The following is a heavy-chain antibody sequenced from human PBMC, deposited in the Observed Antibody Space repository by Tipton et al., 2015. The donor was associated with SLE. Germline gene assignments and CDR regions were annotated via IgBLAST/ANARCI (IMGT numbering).Heavy chain of an antibody. Sequence: TLSLTCTVSGGSIGSYYWSWIRQPPGKGLEWIGSIYHSGSTYYNPSLKSRVTISVDTSKNQFSLKLSSVTAADTAVYYCASKDGIAAAGAGAFDIWGQGTMVTVSS. D-gene: IGHD6-13*01. J-gene: IGHJ3*02. CDR3: ASKDGIAAAGAGAFDI. CDR2: IYHSGST. V-gene: IGHV4-59*08. CDR1: GGSIGSYY.